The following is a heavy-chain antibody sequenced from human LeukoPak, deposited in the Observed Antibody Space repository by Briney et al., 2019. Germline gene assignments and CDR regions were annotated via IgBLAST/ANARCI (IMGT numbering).Heavy chain of an antibody. CDR1: GFTFSSYA. J-gene: IGHJ4*02. Sequence: GGSLRLSCAASGFTFSSYAMSWVRQAPGKGLEWVGRIKSKTDGGTTDYAAPVKGRFTISRDDSKNTLYLQMNSLKTEDTAVYYCTREAVTANGYFDYWGQGTLVTVSS. CDR3: TREAVTANGYFDY. V-gene: IGHV3-15*01. D-gene: IGHD2-21*02. CDR2: IKSKTDGGTT.